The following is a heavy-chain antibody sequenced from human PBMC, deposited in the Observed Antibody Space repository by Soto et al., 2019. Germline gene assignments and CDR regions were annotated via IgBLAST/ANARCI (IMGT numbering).Heavy chain of an antibody. D-gene: IGHD1-20*01. V-gene: IGHV3-23*01. Sequence: GGSLRLSCVASGFTLSSYAMSWVRQAPGKGLEWVSAISGGGGSTYYADSVKGRFTISRDNSKNTLYLQMNSLRAEDTAVYYCAKDPEYNWNDWFDPWGQGTLVTVSS. CDR3: AKDPEYNWNDWFDP. CDR1: GFTLSSYA. CDR2: ISGGGGST. J-gene: IGHJ5*02.